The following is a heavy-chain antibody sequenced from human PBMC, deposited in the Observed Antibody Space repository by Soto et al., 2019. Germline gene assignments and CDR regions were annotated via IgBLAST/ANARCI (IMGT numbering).Heavy chain of an antibody. CDR3: ARDLWGYCGADCYPLDV. J-gene: IGHJ6*02. D-gene: IGHD2-21*02. CDR1: GGSISSYY. V-gene: IGHV4-59*01. CDR2: MYNTGST. Sequence: SETLSLTCTVSGGSISSYYWSWIRQPPGKGLEWIGYMYNTGSTTYNPSLKSRVTISVDTSKNQFSLKLNSVTAADTAVYYCARDLWGYCGADCYPLDVSGQGTTVTVS.